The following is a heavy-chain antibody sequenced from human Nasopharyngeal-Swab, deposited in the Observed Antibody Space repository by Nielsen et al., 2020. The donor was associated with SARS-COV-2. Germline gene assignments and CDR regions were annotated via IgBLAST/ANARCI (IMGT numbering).Heavy chain of an antibody. J-gene: IGHJ6*02. Sequence: ACVKVTCKASGYTLTSYDINWVRQATGHGLEWMGWMHTNSGNTGYAQKFQGRVPMTRNTSISPAYLELSSLRSEDTAVYYCARTFYDVWSGYRYGMDVWGQGTTVTVSS. D-gene: IGHD3-3*01. CDR3: ARTFYDVWSGYRYGMDV. V-gene: IGHV1-8*01. CDR2: MHTNSGNT. CDR1: GYTLTSYD.